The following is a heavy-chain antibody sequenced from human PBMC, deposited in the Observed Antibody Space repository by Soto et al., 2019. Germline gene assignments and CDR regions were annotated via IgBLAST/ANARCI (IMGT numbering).Heavy chain of an antibody. J-gene: IGHJ5*02. CDR2: IYYSGST. V-gene: IGHV4-31*03. CDR1: GGSISSGGYY. CDR3: AREGLGYCSSTSCYRGGWFDP. D-gene: IGHD2-2*02. Sequence: SETLSLTCTVSGGSISSGGYYWSWIRQHPGKGLEWIGYIYYSGSTYYNPSLKSRVTISVDTSKNQFSLKLSSVTAADTAVYYCAREGLGYCSSTSCYRGGWFDPWGQGTLVTVSS.